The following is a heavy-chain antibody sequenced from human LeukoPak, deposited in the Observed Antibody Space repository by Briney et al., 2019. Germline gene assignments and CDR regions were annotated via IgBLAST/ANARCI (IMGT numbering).Heavy chain of an antibody. J-gene: IGHJ4*02. Sequence: ASVKVSCKACGYTFTGYYMHWVRQAPGQGLEWMGWINPNSGGTNYAQKFQGRVTMTRDTSISTAYMELSRLRSDDTAVYYCARRITVTTVRIFDYWGQGTLVTVSS. CDR2: INPNSGGT. D-gene: IGHD4-11*01. CDR3: ARRITVTTVRIFDY. CDR1: GYTFTGYY. V-gene: IGHV1-2*02.